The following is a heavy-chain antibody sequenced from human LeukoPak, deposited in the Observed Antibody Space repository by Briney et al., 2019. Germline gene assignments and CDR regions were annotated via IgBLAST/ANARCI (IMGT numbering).Heavy chain of an antibody. V-gene: IGHV3-7*01. CDR1: GFTFSSSW. J-gene: IGHJ4*02. CDR2: IKEEGSDK. D-gene: IGHD5-12*01. Sequence: GASLRLSCAASGFTFSSSWMSWVSQAPGKGLGWETNIKEEGSDKYYAVSVKGRFTISRDNAKNSLYLQMNSLRAEDTAVYYCARDPDTSGYGWSSFDYWGQGTLVTVSS. CDR3: ARDPDTSGYGWSSFDY.